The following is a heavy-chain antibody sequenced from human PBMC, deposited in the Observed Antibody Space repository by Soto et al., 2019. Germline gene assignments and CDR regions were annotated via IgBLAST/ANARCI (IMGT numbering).Heavy chain of an antibody. V-gene: IGHV4-4*07. CDR1: GGSFSGYY. Sequence: QVRLQESGPGLVKPSETLSLTCTVSGGSFSGYYWSWIRQSAGKGLEWIGRIYTSGSTNYNPSLKSRVTMSVDTSKNQFSLKMSSLTAADTAVYYCARDRLGSSRNWGQGTLVSVSS. J-gene: IGHJ4*02. CDR2: IYTSGST. CDR3: ARDRLGSSRN. D-gene: IGHD6-13*01.